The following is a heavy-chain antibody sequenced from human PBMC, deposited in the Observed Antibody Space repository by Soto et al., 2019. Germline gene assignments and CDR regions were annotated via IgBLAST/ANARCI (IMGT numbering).Heavy chain of an antibody. J-gene: IGHJ5*02. CDR1: GYIFTSYW. V-gene: IGHV5-10-1*01. CDR3: ARHEYSSSSGRTNWFDP. D-gene: IGHD6-6*01. CDR2: IDPSDSYT. Sequence: GESLKISCNGSGYIFTSYWISWVRQMPGKGLEWMGRIDPSDSYTNYSPSFQGHVTISADKSISTAYLQWSSLKASDTAMYYCARHEYSSSSGRTNWFDPWGQGTLVTVSS.